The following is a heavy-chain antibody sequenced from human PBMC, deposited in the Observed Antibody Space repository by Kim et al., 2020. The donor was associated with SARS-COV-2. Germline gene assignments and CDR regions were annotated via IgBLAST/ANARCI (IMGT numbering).Heavy chain of an antibody. J-gene: IGHJ4*02. D-gene: IGHD5-12*01. V-gene: IGHV3-43*01. CDR2: ISCDGATT. Sequence: GGSLRLSCAASGFAFEDYIMHWVRQSPGKGLEWISVISCDGATTHYADSVKGRSTVSRDNSKKSLYLLMTSLRREDTGLYICAKGGRDGDRDYWGKGTLVSVSS. CDR3: AKGGRDGDRDY. CDR1: GFAFEDYI.